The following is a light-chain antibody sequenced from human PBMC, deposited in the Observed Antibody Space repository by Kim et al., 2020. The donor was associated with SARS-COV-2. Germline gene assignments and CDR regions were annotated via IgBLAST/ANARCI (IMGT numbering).Light chain of an antibody. CDR3: QAWDSSTHNYV. V-gene: IGLV3-1*01. CDR2: QDN. CDR1: KLGDKY. J-gene: IGLJ1*01. Sequence: SYELTQPPSVSVSPGQTASITCSGYKLGDKYVSWYQQKPGQSPVVVIYQDNQRPSGLPERFSGSNSGNTATLTISGTQAVDEAVYYCQAWDSSTHNYVFGAATKVTVL.